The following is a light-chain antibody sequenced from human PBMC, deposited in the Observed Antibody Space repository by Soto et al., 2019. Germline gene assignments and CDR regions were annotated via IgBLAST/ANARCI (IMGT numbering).Light chain of an antibody. Sequence: QSVLTQSPSASASLGASVKLTCTLSSGHSSYAIAWHQQQPEKGPRYLMKLNSDGSHSKGDGIPDRFSGSSSGAERYLTISSLQSEDEADYYCQTWGTGIPPVVFGGGTKVTVL. CDR2: LNSDGSH. CDR3: QTWGTGIPPVV. CDR1: SGHSSYA. V-gene: IGLV4-69*01. J-gene: IGLJ2*01.